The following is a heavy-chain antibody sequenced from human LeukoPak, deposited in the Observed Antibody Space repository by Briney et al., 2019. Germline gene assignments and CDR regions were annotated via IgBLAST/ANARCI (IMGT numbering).Heavy chain of an antibody. V-gene: IGHV3-11*01. CDR1: GFTFSDYY. Sequence: GGSLRLSCAASGFTFSDYYMSWIRQAPGKGLEWVSYISSSGSTIYYADSVKGRFTISRDNSKNTLYLQMNSLRAEDTAVYYCAARDIVVVVAATLDYWGQGTLVTVSS. J-gene: IGHJ4*02. D-gene: IGHD2-15*01. CDR3: AARDIVVVVAATLDY. CDR2: ISSSGSTI.